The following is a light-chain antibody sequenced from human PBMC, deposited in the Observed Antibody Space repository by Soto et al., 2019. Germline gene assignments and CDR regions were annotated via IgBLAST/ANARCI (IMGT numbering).Light chain of an antibody. CDR3: TSYGGRDNLM. Sequence: QSALTQPPSASGSPGQSVTISCTGTSSDIGAYNYVSWFQQHPGEAPKLIISEVNKRPSGVPDRFSGCKSGNTASLTVSGLQAEDEADYYCTSYGGRDNLMFGGGTKVTVL. CDR1: SSDIGAYNY. V-gene: IGLV2-8*01. J-gene: IGLJ3*02. CDR2: EVN.